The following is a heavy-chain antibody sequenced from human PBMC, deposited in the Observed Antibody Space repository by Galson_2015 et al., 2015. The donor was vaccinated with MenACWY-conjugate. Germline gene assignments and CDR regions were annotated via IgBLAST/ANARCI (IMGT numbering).Heavy chain of an antibody. CDR3: VRLAEYFQN. J-gene: IGHJ1*01. CDR2: IKQDGSDK. Sequence: SLRLSCAASGFTFSRYWMSWVRQAPGKGLEWVANIKQDGSDKYYVDSVKGRFTISGDNAKNSLYLQMNSLRADDTAVYYCVRLAEYFQNWGQGTLVTVSS. V-gene: IGHV3-7*03. CDR1: GFTFSRYW.